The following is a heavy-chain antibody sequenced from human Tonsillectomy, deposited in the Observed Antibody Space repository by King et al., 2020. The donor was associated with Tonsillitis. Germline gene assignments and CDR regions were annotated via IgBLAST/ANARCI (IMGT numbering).Heavy chain of an antibody. CDR3: AKDPCYGPTERTFVSNSFDY. CDR2: IRFDGSSE. V-gene: IGHV3-30*02. CDR1: GFTFSDFG. J-gene: IGHJ4*02. D-gene: IGHD2-2*01. Sequence: VQLVESGGGVVQPGESLRLSCAASGFTFSDFGMHWVRQAPGKGLEWVAFIRFDGSSEYYGDSVKGRFTISRDNSKNTLYLQMNSLRGEDTAVYYCAKDPCYGPTERTFVSNSFDYWGQGTLVTVSS.